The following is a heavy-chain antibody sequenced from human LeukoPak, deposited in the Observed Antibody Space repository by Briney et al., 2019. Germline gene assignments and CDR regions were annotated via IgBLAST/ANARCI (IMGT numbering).Heavy chain of an antibody. V-gene: IGHV3-9*01. CDR2: ISWNSGSI. CDR3: AKDMASSGWRGVDY. CDR1: GFTFDDYA. Sequence: GGSLRLSCATSGFTFDDYAMHWVRQAPGKGLEWVSGISWNSGSIGYADSVKGRFTISRDNAKNSLYLQMNSLRAEDTALYHCAKDMASSGWRGVDYWGQGTLVTVSS. J-gene: IGHJ4*02. D-gene: IGHD6-19*01.